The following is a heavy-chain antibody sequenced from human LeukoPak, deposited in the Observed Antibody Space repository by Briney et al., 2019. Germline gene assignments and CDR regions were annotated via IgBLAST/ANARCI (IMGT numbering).Heavy chain of an antibody. CDR2: ISSSGST. J-gene: IGHJ6*03. D-gene: IGHD6-19*01. Sequence: PGGSLRLSCAASGFTFSSYEMNWVRQAPGKGLEWVSYISSSGSTYYADSVKGRFTISRDNSKNTLYLQMNSLRAEDTAVYYCAKDPRGREQWLVRPYYYYMDVWGKGTTVTISS. CDR3: AKDPRGREQWLVRPYYYYMDV. CDR1: GFTFSSYE. V-gene: IGHV3-23*01.